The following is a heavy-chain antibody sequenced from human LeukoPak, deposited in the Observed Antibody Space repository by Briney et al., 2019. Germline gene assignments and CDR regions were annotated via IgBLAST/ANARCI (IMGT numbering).Heavy chain of an antibody. V-gene: IGHV1-69*13. CDR1: GGTFSSYA. D-gene: IGHD3-9*01. Sequence: SVKVSCKASGGTFSSYAISWVRQAPGQGLEWMGGIIPIFGTANYAQKFQGRVTITADESTSTAYMELSSLRSEDTAVYYCARAPHRDILTGYYDPHFDYWGQGTLVTVSS. CDR3: ARAPHRDILTGYYDPHFDY. J-gene: IGHJ4*02. CDR2: IIPIFGTA.